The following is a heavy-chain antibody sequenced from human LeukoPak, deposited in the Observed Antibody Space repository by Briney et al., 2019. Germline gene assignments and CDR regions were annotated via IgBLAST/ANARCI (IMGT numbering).Heavy chain of an antibody. J-gene: IGHJ4*02. Sequence: WGSLRLSCAASGFTFSSYSMNWVRQAPGKGLEWVSSISSSSSYIYYADSVKGRFTISRDNAKNSLYLQMNSLRAEDTAVYYCARGRSAAPRGSDYWGQGTLVTVSS. CDR1: GFTFSSYS. CDR2: ISSSSSYI. V-gene: IGHV3-21*01. CDR3: ARGRSAAPRGSDY. D-gene: IGHD6-6*01.